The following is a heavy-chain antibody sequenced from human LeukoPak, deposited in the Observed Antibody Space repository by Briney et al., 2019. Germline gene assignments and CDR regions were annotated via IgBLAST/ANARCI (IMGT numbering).Heavy chain of an antibody. CDR2: NLYGIKS. V-gene: IGHV4-39*01. D-gene: IGHD1-26*01. CDR3: ARGVGARSSYYYGMDV. CDR1: GDSFSSTSYY. Sequence: SETLSLTCSVSGDSFSSTSYYWGWLRQPPGKGLEWIASNLYGIKSYYNPSFESRVTISVDTSKNQLSLRLASVNAADTAVYYCARGVGARSSYYYGMDVWGQGTTVTVSS. J-gene: IGHJ6*02.